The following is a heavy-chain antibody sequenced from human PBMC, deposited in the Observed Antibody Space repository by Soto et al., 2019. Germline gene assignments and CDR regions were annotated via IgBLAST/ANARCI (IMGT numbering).Heavy chain of an antibody. CDR3: AADEGYSYGFFDY. CDR2: MNPNSGNT. CDR1: GYTLTSYD. V-gene: IGHV1-8*01. D-gene: IGHD5-18*01. Sequence: GASVKVSCKASGYTLTSYDINWVRQATGQGLEWMGWMNPNSGNTGYAQKFQGRVTMTRNTSISTAYMELSSLRSEDTAVYYCAADEGYSYGFFDYGGQGTLVTVSS. J-gene: IGHJ4*02.